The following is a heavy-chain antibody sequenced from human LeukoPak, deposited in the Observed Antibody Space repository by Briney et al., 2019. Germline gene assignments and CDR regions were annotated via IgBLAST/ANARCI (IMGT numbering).Heavy chain of an antibody. CDR3: ARDPMGYCSSTSCYPSAFDI. CDR1: GYTFTNYA. J-gene: IGHJ3*02. V-gene: IGHV7-4-1*02. Sequence: ASVKVSCKASGYTFTNYAMNWVRQAPGQGLEWMGWINTNTGNPTYAQDFTGRFVFSLVTSVSTANLQISSLKADDTAVYYCARDPMGYCSSTSCYPSAFDIWGQGTMVTVSS. D-gene: IGHD2-2*01. CDR2: INTNTGNP.